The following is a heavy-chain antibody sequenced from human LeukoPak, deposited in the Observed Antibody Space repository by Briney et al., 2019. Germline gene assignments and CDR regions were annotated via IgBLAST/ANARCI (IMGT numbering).Heavy chain of an antibody. CDR1: RFTFSSYW. D-gene: IGHD1-20*01. V-gene: IGHV3-7*01. J-gene: IGHJ3*02. CDR2: IKQDGSEK. Sequence: GGSLRLSCAASRFTFSSYWMSWVRQAPGKGLEWVANIKQDGSEKYYVDSVKGRFTISRDNAKNSLYLQMNSLRAEDTAVYYCARDGGITGTTGAFDIWGQGTMVTVSS. CDR3: ARDGGITGTTGAFDI.